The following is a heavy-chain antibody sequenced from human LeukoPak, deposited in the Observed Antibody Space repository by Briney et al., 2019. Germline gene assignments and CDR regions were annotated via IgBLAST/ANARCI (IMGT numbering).Heavy chain of an antibody. CDR1: GYTFTGYY. D-gene: IGHD3-22*01. CDR3: LYYYDSSGYYLFDY. Sequence: ASVKVSCKASGYTFTGYYMHWVRQAPGQGLEWMGWINPNSGGTNYAQKFQGRVTMTRDTSISTAYMELSRLRSDDTAVYYCLYYYDSSGYYLFDYWGQGTLVTVSS. V-gene: IGHV1-2*02. J-gene: IGHJ4*02. CDR2: INPNSGGT.